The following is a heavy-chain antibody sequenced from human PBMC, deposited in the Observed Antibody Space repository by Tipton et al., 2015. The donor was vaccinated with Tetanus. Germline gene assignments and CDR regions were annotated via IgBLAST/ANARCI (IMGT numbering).Heavy chain of an antibody. D-gene: IGHD2-15*01. CDR3: ARARYCSGGSGYPPGRLYYFDY. CDR1: GGTFSSYA. CDR2: IIPIFGTA. Sequence: QSGAEVKKPGSSVKVSCKASGGTFSSYAISWVRQAPGQGLEWMGGIIPIFGTANYAQKFQGRVTITADKSTSTAYMELSSLRSEDRAVYYCARARYCSGGSGYPPGRLYYFDYWGQGTLVTVSS. J-gene: IGHJ4*02. V-gene: IGHV1-69*06.